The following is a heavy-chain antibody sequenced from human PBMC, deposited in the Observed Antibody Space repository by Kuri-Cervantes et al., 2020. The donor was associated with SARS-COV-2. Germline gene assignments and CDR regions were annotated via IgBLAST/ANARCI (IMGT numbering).Heavy chain of an antibody. CDR1: GFTFSSYG. D-gene: IGHD2-2*01. CDR3: AKDLDCSSTSCYDRSPHFGY. V-gene: IGHV3-30*02. CDR2: IRYDGSNK. Sequence: GESLKISCAASGFTFSSYGMHWVRRAPGKGLEWVAFIRYDGSNKYYADSVKGRFTISRDNSKNTLYLQMNSPRAEDTAVYYCAKDLDCSSTSCYDRSPHFGYWGQGTLVTVSS. J-gene: IGHJ4*02.